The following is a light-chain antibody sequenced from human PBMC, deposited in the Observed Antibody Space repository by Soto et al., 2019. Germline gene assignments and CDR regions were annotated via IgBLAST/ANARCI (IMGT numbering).Light chain of an antibody. V-gene: IGKV1-33*01. J-gene: IGKJ4*01. Sequence: DIQMTQSPPSLSASVGDRVTITCQASEHINNYLNWYQQIPGKAPKLLIYDASNLAAGAPSRFSGSGSGTAFTFAISGLQPDDVATYYCQQYDSLPLTVGGGTKVDIK. CDR1: EHINNY. CDR2: DAS. CDR3: QQYDSLPLT.